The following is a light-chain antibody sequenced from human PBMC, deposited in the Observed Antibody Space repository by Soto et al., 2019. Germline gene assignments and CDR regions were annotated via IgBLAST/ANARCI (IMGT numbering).Light chain of an antibody. J-gene: IGLJ1*01. CDR1: SIDVGGYNY. CDR3: LSYADTAYV. V-gene: IGLV2-8*01. CDR2: EVS. Sequence: QSVQTQPPSASGSPGQSVTISWAGTSIDVGGYNYVSWYQQYPGKVPKLMIYEVSERPSGVPDRFSGSKSGNTAFLTVSGLQAEDEADYYCLSYADTAYVFGTGTKVTVL.